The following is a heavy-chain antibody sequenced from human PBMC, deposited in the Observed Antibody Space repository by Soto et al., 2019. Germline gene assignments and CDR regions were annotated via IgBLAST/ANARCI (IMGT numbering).Heavy chain of an antibody. CDR2: IIPIFGTA. Sequence: ASVKVSCKACGVTFSSYAISWVRQAPGQGLEWMGGIIPIFGTANYAQKFQGRVTITADESTSTAYMELSSLRSEDTAVYYCARVEDSSGLPGGWFDPWGQGTLVTVSS. CDR3: ARVEDSSGLPGGWFDP. V-gene: IGHV1-69*13. CDR1: GVTFSSYA. D-gene: IGHD3-22*01. J-gene: IGHJ5*02.